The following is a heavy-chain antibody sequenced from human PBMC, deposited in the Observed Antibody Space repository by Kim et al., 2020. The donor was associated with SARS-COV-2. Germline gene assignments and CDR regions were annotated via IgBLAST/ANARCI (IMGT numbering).Heavy chain of an antibody. J-gene: IGHJ3*02. V-gene: IGHV4-39*07. CDR1: GGSISSSSYY. CDR2: IYYSGST. D-gene: IGHD2-15*01. Sequence: SETLSLTCTVSGGSISSSSYYWGWIRQPPGKGLEWIGSIYYSGSTYYNPSLKSRVTISVDTSKNQFSLKLSSVTAADTAVYYCARGGYCSGGSCYSGAFDIWGQGTMVTVSS. CDR3: ARGGYCSGGSCYSGAFDI.